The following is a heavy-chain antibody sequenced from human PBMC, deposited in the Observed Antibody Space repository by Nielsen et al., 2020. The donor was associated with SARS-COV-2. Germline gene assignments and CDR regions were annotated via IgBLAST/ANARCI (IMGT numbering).Heavy chain of an antibody. J-gene: IGHJ5*02. Sequence: GSLRLSCTVSGGSISGYYWSWIRQTPGKGLEWVGQIDHVRITNYNPSLKSRVTISVDTSKNQFSLKLNSMTAADTAVYYCARGDRPAFDPWGQGTLVTVSS. D-gene: IGHD1-14*01. CDR3: ARGDRPAFDP. CDR2: IDHVRIT. CDR1: GGSISGYY. V-gene: IGHV4-34*01.